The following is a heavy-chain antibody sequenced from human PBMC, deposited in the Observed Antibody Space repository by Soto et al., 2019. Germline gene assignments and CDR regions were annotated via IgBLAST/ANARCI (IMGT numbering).Heavy chain of an antibody. CDR2: VIPILNVA. Sequence: QVQLVQSGAEVKKPGSSVKVSCQTSGGSFGIYPISWVRQAPGQGLEWVGRVIPILNVANYTQKLHGRLTLTADKSTTTAYTELSSLTSEDTAVYYCARESTSGLDYCGQGTLVTVSS. J-gene: IGHJ4*02. D-gene: IGHD2-2*01. V-gene: IGHV1-69*04. CDR3: ARESTSGLDY. CDR1: GGSFGIYP.